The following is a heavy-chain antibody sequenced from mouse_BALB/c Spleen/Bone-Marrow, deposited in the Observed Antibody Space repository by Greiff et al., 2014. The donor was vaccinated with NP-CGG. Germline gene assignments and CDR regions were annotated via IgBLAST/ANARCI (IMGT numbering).Heavy chain of an antibody. CDR1: GYTFTTYT. CDR2: IKPSSGYT. Sequence: VQLQQSAAELARPGASVKMSCKASGYTFTTYTMHWVRQRPGQGLEWIGYIKPSSGYTEYNQKLRDKSTLTADKYSSTASMQLNSLTSEDSAVYFCARRYGNFYGMDYWGQGTSVTVSS. J-gene: IGHJ4*01. D-gene: IGHD2-10*02. V-gene: IGHV1-4*02. CDR3: ARRYGNFYGMDY.